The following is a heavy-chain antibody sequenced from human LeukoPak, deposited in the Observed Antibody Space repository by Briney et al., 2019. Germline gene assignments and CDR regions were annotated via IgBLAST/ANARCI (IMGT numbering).Heavy chain of an antibody. CDR3: AKVGYCSGGGCLWYFDY. CDR1: GFTFSSYG. Sequence: PGGSLRLSCAASGFTFSSYGMHWVRQAPGKGLEWVAVISYDGSNKYYADSVKGRFTISRDNSKNTLYLQMNSLRAEDTAVYYCAKVGYCSGGGCLWYFDYWGQGTLVTVSS. CDR2: ISYDGSNK. V-gene: IGHV3-30*18. J-gene: IGHJ4*02. D-gene: IGHD2-15*01.